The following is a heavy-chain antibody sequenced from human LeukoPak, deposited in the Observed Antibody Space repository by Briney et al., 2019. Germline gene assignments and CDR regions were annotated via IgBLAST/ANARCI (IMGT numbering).Heavy chain of an antibody. CDR1: GGSVSGYY. J-gene: IGHJ4*02. CDR2: IYYSGST. V-gene: IGHV4-59*02. CDR3: ARVVVGYDSSGYHFDY. D-gene: IGHD3-22*01. Sequence: SETLSLTCTVSGGSVSGYYWSWIRQPPGKGLEWIGYIYYSGSTNYNPSLKSRVTISVDTSKNQFSLKLSSVTAADTAVYYCARVVVGYDSSGYHFDYWGQGTLVTVSS.